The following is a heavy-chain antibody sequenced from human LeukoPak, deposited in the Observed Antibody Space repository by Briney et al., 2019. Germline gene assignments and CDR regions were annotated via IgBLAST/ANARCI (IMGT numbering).Heavy chain of an antibody. CDR2: IYYSGST. CDR3: ASVGPNCSGGSCTDY. J-gene: IGHJ4*02. V-gene: IGHV4-59*01. CDR1: GGSISSYY. D-gene: IGHD2-15*01. Sequence: PSETLSLTCTVSGGSISSYYWSWIRQPPGKGLEWIGYIYYSGSTNYNPSLKSRVTISVDTSKNQFSLKLGSVTAADTAVYYCASVGPNCSGGSCTDYWGQGNLVTVSS.